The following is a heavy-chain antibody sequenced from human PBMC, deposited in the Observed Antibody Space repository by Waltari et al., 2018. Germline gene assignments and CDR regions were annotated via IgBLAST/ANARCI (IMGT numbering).Heavy chain of an antibody. CDR2: IKQDGSEN. CDR3: ARVFVYGANSGKRPMDV. V-gene: IGHV3-7*01. J-gene: IGHJ6*03. D-gene: IGHD4-17*01. CDR1: GFTFSSYW. Sequence: EVQMVESGGGLVQPGGSLRLSCAASGFTFSSYWMTWVRQAPGKVLEWGDNIKQDGSENYYVDSVKGRFTISRDDAKNSLYLQMNSLRNEDTAVYFCARVFVYGANSGKRPMDVWGKGTTVTVSS.